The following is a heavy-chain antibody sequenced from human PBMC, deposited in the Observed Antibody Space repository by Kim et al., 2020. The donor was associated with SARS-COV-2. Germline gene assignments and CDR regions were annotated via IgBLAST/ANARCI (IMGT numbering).Heavy chain of an antibody. J-gene: IGHJ3*02. CDR2: ISSSSSYI. CDR1: GFTFSSYS. D-gene: IGHD3-9*01. V-gene: IGHV3-21*01. Sequence: GGSLRLSCAASGFTFSSYSMNWVRQAPGKGLEWVSSISSSSSYIYYADSVKGRFTISRDNAKNSLYLQMNSLRAEDTAVYYCARELRYFDWLLPEGAFDIWGQGKMVTVSS. CDR3: ARELRYFDWLLPEGAFDI.